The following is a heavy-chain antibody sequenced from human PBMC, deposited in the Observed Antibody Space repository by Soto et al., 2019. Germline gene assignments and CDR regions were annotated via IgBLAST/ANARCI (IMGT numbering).Heavy chain of an antibody. CDR1: GFTFSSYS. Sequence: GGSLRLSCAASGFTFSSYSMNWVRQAPGKGLEWVSSISSSSSYIYYADSVKGRFTISRDNAKNSLYLQMNSLRAEDTAVYYCARTRPGYCISTSCYGFAFDIWGQGTMVTVSS. CDR2: ISSSSSYI. J-gene: IGHJ3*02. V-gene: IGHV3-21*01. D-gene: IGHD2-2*01. CDR3: ARTRPGYCISTSCYGFAFDI.